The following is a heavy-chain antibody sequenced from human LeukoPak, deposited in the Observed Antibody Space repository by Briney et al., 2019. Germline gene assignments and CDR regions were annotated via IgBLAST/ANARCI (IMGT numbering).Heavy chain of an antibody. CDR3: ATESGTYSGTCFDY. D-gene: IGHD1-26*01. CDR2: IYSGGST. Sequence: GGSLRLSCAASGFTVSSNYMSWVRQAPGKGLEWVSVIYSGGSTYYADSVKGRFTISRDNSKNTLYLQMNSLRAEDAAVYYCATESGTYSGTCFDYWGQGTLVTVSS. J-gene: IGHJ4*02. V-gene: IGHV3-66*01. CDR1: GFTVSSNY.